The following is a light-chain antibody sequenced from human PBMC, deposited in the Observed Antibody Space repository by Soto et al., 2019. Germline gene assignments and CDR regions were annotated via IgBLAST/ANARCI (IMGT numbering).Light chain of an antibody. CDR1: QSVSSSW. CDR2: GAS. V-gene: IGKV3-20*01. Sequence: EIVLTQSPGTLSLSPGERATLSCRASQSVSSSWLAWYQQKPGQAPRLLIYGASSRATGIPDRFSGSGSGTDFTLTISRLEPEDFAVYYCQQYGSSPLTFGGGTKVDI. CDR3: QQYGSSPLT. J-gene: IGKJ4*01.